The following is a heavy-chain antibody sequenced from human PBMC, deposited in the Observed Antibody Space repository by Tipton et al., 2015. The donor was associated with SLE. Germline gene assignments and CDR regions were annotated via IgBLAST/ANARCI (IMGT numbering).Heavy chain of an antibody. CDR2: INWNGGST. Sequence: SSDTYYWDWIRQPPGEGLEWVSGINWNGGSTGYEDSVKGRFTISRDNAKNSLYLQMNSLRAEDTALYHCARRGDWYFDLWCRGTLVTVSS. D-gene: IGHD4-17*01. V-gene: IGHV3-20*01. CDR3: ARRGDWYFDL. CDR1: SSDTYY. J-gene: IGHJ2*01.